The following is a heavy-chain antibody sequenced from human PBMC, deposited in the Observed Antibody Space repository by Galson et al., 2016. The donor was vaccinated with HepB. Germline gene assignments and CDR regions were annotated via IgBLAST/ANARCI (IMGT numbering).Heavy chain of an antibody. CDR3: ARDVHTSMIGSGWAFDL. CDR2: VTSNGGST. J-gene: IGHJ3*01. D-gene: IGHD3-16*01. V-gene: IGHV3-64D*06. CDR1: GFTFSSYA. Sequence: SLRLSCAASGFTFSSYAMHWVRQAPGKGLEYVSAVTSNGGSTYYADSVRGRFTISRDNSKNTLYLQMSSLRAEDTAMYYCARDVHTSMIGSGWAFDLWGQGTRVTVSS.